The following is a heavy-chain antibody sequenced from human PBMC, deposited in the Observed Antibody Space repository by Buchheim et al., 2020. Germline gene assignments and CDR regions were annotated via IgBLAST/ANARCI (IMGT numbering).Heavy chain of an antibody. CDR1: GFTVSSNY. CDR2: IYSGGST. Sequence: EVQLVESGGGLVQPGGSLRLSCAASGFTVSSNYMSWVRQAPGKGLEWVSVIYSGGSTYYADSVKGRFTISRDNSKNTLYLQMNSLRAEDTAVYYCARGFRYYDSSGYYYEDYWGQGTL. J-gene: IGHJ4*02. CDR3: ARGFRYYDSSGYYYEDY. D-gene: IGHD3-22*01. V-gene: IGHV3-66*02.